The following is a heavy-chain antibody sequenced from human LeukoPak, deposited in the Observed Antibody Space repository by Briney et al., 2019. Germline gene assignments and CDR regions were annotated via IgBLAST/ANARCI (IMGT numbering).Heavy chain of an antibody. V-gene: IGHV1-2*02. Sequence: ASVKVSCKASGYTFTGYYMHWVRQAPGQGLEWMGWINPNSGGTNYAQKFQGRVTMSRDTPISTAYMELSRLRSDDTAVYYCARDGSGSVLWFGESYGMDVWGQGTTVTVSS. CDR3: ARDGSGSVLWFGESYGMDV. J-gene: IGHJ6*02. D-gene: IGHD3-10*01. CDR2: INPNSGGT. CDR1: GYTFTGYY.